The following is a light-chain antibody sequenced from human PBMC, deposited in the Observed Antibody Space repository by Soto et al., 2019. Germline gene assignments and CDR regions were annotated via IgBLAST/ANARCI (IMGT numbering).Light chain of an antibody. J-gene: IGKJ1*01. CDR3: QQYNNWPRT. V-gene: IGKV3-15*01. CDR2: DAT. Sequence: EIVLTQSPGTLSLSPGERATLYCRASQSVSSSYLAWYQQKPGQAPRLLIYDATTRATGTPARFSGSGSGTEFTLTIFSLQSDDFAVYYCQQYNNWPRTFGQGTKVDIK. CDR1: QSVSSSY.